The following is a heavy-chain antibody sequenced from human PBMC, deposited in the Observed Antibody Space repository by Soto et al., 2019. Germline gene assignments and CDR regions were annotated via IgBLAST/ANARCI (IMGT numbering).Heavy chain of an antibody. D-gene: IGHD2-15*01. V-gene: IGHV3-23*01. CDR3: SDWRAGGPVNLDH. J-gene: IGHJ4*02. CDR2: IDVLDGA. CDR1: GLSLNNYA. Sequence: GGSLRLSCVVSGLSLNNYAIAWVRHAPGKGLEFVSTIDVLDGAWYSDSVRGRLAISRDVSRNTVYLQMSSLRVEDTAIYFCSDWRAGGPVNLDHWGPGTRVTVS.